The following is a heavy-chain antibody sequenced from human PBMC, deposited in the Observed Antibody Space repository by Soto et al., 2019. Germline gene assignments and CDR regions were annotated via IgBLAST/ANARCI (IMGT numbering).Heavy chain of an antibody. Sequence: PXGTLSLTCTVSGGSISSYYWSWIRQPPGKGLEWIGYIYYSGSTNYNPSLKSRVTISVDTSKNQFSLKLSSVTAADTAVYYCARDGLRWSGAFDIWGQGTMVTVSS. CDR1: GGSISSYY. D-gene: IGHD4-17*01. V-gene: IGHV4-59*01. J-gene: IGHJ3*02. CDR3: ARDGLRWSGAFDI. CDR2: IYYSGST.